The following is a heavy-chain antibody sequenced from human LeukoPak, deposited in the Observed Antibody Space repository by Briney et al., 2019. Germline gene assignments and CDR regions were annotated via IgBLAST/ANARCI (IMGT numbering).Heavy chain of an antibody. CDR1: GGTFSSYA. V-gene: IGHV1-69*13. J-gene: IGHJ4*02. Sequence: SVKVSCKASGGTFSSYAISWVRQAPGQGLEWMGGIIPIFGTANYAQKFQGRVTITADESASTAYMELSSLRSEDTAVYYCARGNSYYYDSSGYNYWGQGTLVTVSS. CDR3: ARGNSYYYDSSGYNY. CDR2: IIPIFGTA. D-gene: IGHD3-22*01.